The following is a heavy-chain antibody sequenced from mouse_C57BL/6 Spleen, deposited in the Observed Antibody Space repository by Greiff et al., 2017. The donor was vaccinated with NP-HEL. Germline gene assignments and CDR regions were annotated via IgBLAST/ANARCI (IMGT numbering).Heavy chain of an antibody. V-gene: IGHV5-12*01. D-gene: IGHD3-3*01. J-gene: IGHJ2*01. CDR2: ISNGGGST. CDR3: ARHGDQGAFDY. Sequence: EVHLVESGGGLVQPGGSLKLSCAASGFTFSDYYMYWVRQTPEKRLAWVAYISNGGGSTYYPATVQGRFTISRDNAKNTLYRQMSRLKSEDTAMYYCARHGDQGAFDYWGQGTTLTVSS. CDR1: GFTFSDYY.